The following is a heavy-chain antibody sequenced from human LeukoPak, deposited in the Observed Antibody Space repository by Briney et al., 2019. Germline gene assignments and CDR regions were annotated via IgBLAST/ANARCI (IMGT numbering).Heavy chain of an antibody. CDR3: ARNYYGSGSHPPGYYYYMDV. CDR2: IYYSGST. J-gene: IGHJ6*03. CDR1: GGSISSHY. D-gene: IGHD3-10*01. Sequence: SETLSLTCTVSGGSISSHYWSRIRQPPGRGLEWIGYIYYSGSTNYNPSLKSRVTISVDTSKNQFSLKLSSVTAADTAVYYCARNYYGSGSHPPGYYYYMDVWGKGTTVTVSS. V-gene: IGHV4-59*11.